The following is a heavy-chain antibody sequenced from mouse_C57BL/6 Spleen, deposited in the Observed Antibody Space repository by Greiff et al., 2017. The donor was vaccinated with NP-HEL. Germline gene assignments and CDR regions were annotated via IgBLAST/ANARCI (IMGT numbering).Heavy chain of an antibody. CDR1: GYTFTSYW. J-gene: IGHJ1*03. D-gene: IGHD1-1*01. CDR2: IDPSDSET. V-gene: IGHV1-52*01. Sequence: QVQLQQPGAELVRPGSSVKLSCKASGYTFTSYWMHWVKQRPIQGLEWIGNIDPSDSETHYNQKFKDKATLTVDKSSSTAYMQLSSLTSEDSAVYYCATKWFTTVVALHWYFDVWGTGTTVTVSS. CDR3: ATKWFTTVVALHWYFDV.